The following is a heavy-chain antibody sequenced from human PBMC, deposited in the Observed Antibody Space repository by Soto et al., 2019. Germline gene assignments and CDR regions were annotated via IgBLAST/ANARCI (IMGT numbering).Heavy chain of an antibody. CDR2: IYYSGST. V-gene: IGHV4-31*03. CDR1: GGSISSGGYY. CDR3: ARSVMVRGVLSPPDV. J-gene: IGHJ6*02. Sequence: QVQLQESGPGLVKPSQTLSLTCTVSGGSISSGGYYWSWIRQHPGKGLEWIGYIYYSGSTYSNPSLTIRVTISVDTSKNQFSLKLSSVTAADTAVYYCARSVMVRGVLSPPDVWGQGTTVTVSS. D-gene: IGHD3-10*01.